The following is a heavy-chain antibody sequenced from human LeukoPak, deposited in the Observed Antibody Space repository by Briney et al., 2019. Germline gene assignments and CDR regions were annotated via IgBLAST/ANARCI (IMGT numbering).Heavy chain of an antibody. Sequence: SETLSLTCTVSGGSISSYYWSWIRQPPGKGLEWIGYFYYSGSTNYNPSLKSRVTISVDTSKNQFSLKLSSVTAADTAVYYCARHRYRSGSDWIDPWGQGTLVTVSS. J-gene: IGHJ5*02. CDR2: FYYSGST. CDR1: GGSISSYY. V-gene: IGHV4-59*08. D-gene: IGHD1-26*01. CDR3: ARHRYRSGSDWIDP.